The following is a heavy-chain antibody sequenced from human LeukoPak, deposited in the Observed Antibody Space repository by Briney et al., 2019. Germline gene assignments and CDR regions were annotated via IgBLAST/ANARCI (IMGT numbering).Heavy chain of an antibody. D-gene: IGHD3-10*01. CDR3: ARLFYYDSGSASFDY. CDR1: GFTFNNYW. CDR2: IKQDGSEK. V-gene: IGHV3-7*01. J-gene: IGHJ4*02. Sequence: PGGSLRLSCAASGFTFNNYWMTWVRQVPGKGLEWVANIKQDGSEKYYVDSLKGRFTISRDNAKISLYLQMNSLRAEDTAVYYCARLFYYDSGSASFDYWGQGTLVTVSS.